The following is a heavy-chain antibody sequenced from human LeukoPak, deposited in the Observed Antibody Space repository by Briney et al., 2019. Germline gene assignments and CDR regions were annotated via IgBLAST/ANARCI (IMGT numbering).Heavy chain of an antibody. J-gene: IGHJ4*02. D-gene: IGHD6-13*01. Sequence: QTGGSLRLSCAASGFTFDDYAMHWVRQAPGKGLEWVSGISWNSGSIGYADSVKGRFTISRDNAKNSLYLQMNGLRAEDTALYYCAKDRDSSSEFDYWGQGTLVTVSS. V-gene: IGHV3-9*01. CDR3: AKDRDSSSEFDY. CDR1: GFTFDDYA. CDR2: ISWNSGSI.